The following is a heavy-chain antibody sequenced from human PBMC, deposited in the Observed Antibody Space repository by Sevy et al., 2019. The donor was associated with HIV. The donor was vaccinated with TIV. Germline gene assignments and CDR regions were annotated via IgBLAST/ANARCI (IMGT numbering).Heavy chain of an antibody. J-gene: IGHJ5*02. D-gene: IGHD2-2*02. Sequence: GGSLRLSCAASGFTFSSYSMNWVRQAPGKGLEWVSYISSSSSTIYYADSVKGRFIISRDNAKNSLYLQMNSLRAEDTAVYYCARAPIVVVPAAIDPWFDPWGQGTLVTVSS. CDR1: GFTFSSYS. V-gene: IGHV3-48*01. CDR3: ARAPIVVVPAAIDPWFDP. CDR2: ISSSSSTI.